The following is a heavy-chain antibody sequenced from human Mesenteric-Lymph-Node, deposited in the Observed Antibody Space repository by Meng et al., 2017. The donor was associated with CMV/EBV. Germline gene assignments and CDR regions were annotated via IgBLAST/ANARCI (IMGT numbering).Heavy chain of an antibody. CDR2: ISYSGIT. CDR3: GRGYDSTTYFDS. J-gene: IGHJ4*02. Sequence: GSLRLSCTVSGYSISSGYYWGWIRQTPGKGLEWIGTISYSGITYYNPSLKSRVTISLATSGEQFSLNLSPVTAADTAVYYCGRGYDSTTYFDSWGQGTLVTVSS. V-gene: IGHV4-38-2*02. D-gene: IGHD5-12*01. CDR1: GYSISSGYY.